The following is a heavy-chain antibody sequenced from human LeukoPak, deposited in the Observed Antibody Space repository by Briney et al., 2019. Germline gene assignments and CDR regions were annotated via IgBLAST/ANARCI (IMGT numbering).Heavy chain of an antibody. D-gene: IGHD3-9*01. CDR2: IKSKTDGGTT. Sequence: GGSLRLSCAASGFTFSNAWMSWVRQAPGKGLEWVGRIKSKTDGGTTDYAAPVKGRFTISRGDSKNTLYLQMNSLKTEDTAVYYCTTAFPGLLRYFDWLLTNPDYWGQGTLVTVSS. J-gene: IGHJ4*02. CDR1: GFTFSNAW. CDR3: TTAFPGLLRYFDWLLTNPDY. V-gene: IGHV3-15*01.